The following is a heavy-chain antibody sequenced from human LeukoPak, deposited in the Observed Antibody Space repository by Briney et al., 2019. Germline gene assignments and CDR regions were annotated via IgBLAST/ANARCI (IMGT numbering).Heavy chain of an antibody. D-gene: IGHD1-26*01. CDR2: VAHDEKTI. Sequence: SLRLSCVASGFTFTGHSMHWVRQAPGKGLEWVAVVAHDEKTIFYADSLKGRLTVSRDNSKNTVYLQMNSLRDEDTAVYYCAREKQSGGTPFDYWGQGSLVTVSS. CDR3: AREKQSGGTPFDY. J-gene: IGHJ4*02. V-gene: IGHV3-30*04. CDR1: GFTFTGHS.